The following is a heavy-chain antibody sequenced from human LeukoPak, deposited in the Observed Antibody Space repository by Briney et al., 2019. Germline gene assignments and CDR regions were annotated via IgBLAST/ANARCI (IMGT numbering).Heavy chain of an antibody. J-gene: IGHJ3*02. V-gene: IGHV3-21*01. Sequence: GGSLRLSCAASGFTFSSYSMNWVRQAPGKGLEWVSSISSSSSYIYYADSAKGRFTISRDNAKNSLYLQMNSLRAEDTAVYYCARVFDSSGYLDDAFDICGQGTMVTVSS. CDR3: ARVFDSSGYLDDAFDI. CDR1: GFTFSSYS. D-gene: IGHD3-22*01. CDR2: ISSSSSYI.